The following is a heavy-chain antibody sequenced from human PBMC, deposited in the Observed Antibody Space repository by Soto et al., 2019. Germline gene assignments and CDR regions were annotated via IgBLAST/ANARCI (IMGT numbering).Heavy chain of an antibody. CDR2: IYTSGTT. Sequence: SETLSLTCTVSGGSISNYYWTWIRQPAGKGLEWIGRIYTSGTTNYNPSLKSRVTMSVDTSKNQFSLKLSSVTAADTALYYCARQTTYSSSCYDYWGHGTLVTVSS. CDR3: ARQTTYSSSCYDY. CDR1: GGSISNYY. D-gene: IGHD6-13*01. V-gene: IGHV4-4*07. J-gene: IGHJ4*01.